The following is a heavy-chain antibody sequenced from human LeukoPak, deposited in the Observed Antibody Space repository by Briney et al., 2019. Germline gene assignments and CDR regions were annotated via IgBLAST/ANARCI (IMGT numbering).Heavy chain of an antibody. CDR1: GGPMSSSSYF. CDR3: ASLGAGWEPLEHAFDI. CDR2: IYYSGST. V-gene: IGHV4-39*01. Sequence: DTLSLICTVCGGPMSSSSYFWAWIRQPPGRGLERNGSIYYSGSTYYNPSLKSRVTISVDTYKNQFSLKLSSVTAADTAVYYCASLGAGWEPLEHAFDIWGQGTMVTVSS. D-gene: IGHD1-26*01. J-gene: IGHJ3*02.